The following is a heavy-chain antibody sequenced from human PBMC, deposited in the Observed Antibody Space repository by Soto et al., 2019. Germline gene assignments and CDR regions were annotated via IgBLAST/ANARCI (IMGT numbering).Heavy chain of an antibody. D-gene: IGHD6-19*01. J-gene: IGHJ4*02. CDR3: ARSLGWYAVDY. CDR1: GVSIGSNYY. CDR2: MSHIGSV. Sequence: QVLLQESGPGLVQPSGTLSLSCVVSGVSIGSNYYWGWVRQPPGKGLEWLGDMSHIGSVNYNPSLKRRVTRSMDKSQNQFSLKLDSMTAADTAVYYCARSLGWYAVDYWGQGTLVIVSS. V-gene: IGHV4-4*02.